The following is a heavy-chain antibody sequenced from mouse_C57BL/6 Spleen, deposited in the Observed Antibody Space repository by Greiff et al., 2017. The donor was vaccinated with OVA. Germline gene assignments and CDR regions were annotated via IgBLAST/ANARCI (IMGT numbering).Heavy chain of an antibody. Sequence: DVHLVESGGGLVKPGGSLKLSCAASGFTFSSYAMSWVRQTPEKRLEWVATISDGGSYTYYPDNVKGRFTISRDNAKNNLYLQMSHLKSEDTAMYYCARDGWYAMDYWGQGTSVTVSS. V-gene: IGHV5-4*01. CDR1: GFTFSSYA. CDR3: ARDGWYAMDY. J-gene: IGHJ4*01. D-gene: IGHD2-3*01. CDR2: ISDGGSYT.